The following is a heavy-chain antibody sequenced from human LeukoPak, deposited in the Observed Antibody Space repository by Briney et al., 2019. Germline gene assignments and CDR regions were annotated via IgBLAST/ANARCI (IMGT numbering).Heavy chain of an antibody. J-gene: IGHJ4*02. Sequence: PGGSLRLSCAASGFIVTSTYMSWVRQAPGKGLEWVSVIYTGGITYYADSVKGRFTFSRDYSKNTLYLQINSLKAEDSAVYYCARDNFASYFDYWGQGTLVTVS. D-gene: IGHD1-1*01. CDR2: IYTGGIT. CDR3: ARDNFASYFDY. V-gene: IGHV3-53*01. CDR1: GFIVTSTY.